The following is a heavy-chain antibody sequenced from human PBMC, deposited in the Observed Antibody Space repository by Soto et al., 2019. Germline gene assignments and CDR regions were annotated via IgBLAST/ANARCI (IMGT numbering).Heavy chain of an antibody. Sequence: EVQLVESGGVLVQPGGSLRLSCAASGFSFSGRWMHWVRQAPGKGLVWVSRINSDGSNTNYADSVKGRFTISRDNAKNTLYLHMNSLRSEDTAVYYCVRRFGVNSASAFDVWGQGTLVTVSS. D-gene: IGHD1-20*01. CDR2: INSDGSNT. V-gene: IGHV3-74*01. J-gene: IGHJ3*01. CDR3: VRRFGVNSASAFDV. CDR1: GFSFSGRW.